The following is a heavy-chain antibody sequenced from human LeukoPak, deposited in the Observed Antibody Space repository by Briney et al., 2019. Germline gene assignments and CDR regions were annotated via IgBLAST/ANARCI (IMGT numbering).Heavy chain of an antibody. Sequence: ASVKVSCKASGGTFRSYAISWVRQAPGQGLEWMGGIIPIFGTANYAQKFQGRVTITADESTSTAYMELSSLRSEDTAVYYCARDAAEYSSSSYNWFDPWGQGTLVTVSS. CDR2: IIPIFGTA. V-gene: IGHV1-69*13. CDR1: GGTFRSYA. D-gene: IGHD6-6*01. CDR3: ARDAAEYSSSSYNWFDP. J-gene: IGHJ5*02.